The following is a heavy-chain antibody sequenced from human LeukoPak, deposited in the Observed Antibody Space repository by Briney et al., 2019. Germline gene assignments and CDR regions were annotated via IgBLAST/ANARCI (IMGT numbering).Heavy chain of an antibody. Sequence: ASVKVSCKASGYTFTSYHMHWVRQAPGQGLEWKGKINLSGGSTTYAQKFQGRVTMTRDTSTSTVYMELSSLRSEDTAVYYCARDYVDDIPMIKDYWGQGTLVTVSS. CDR1: GYTFTSYH. J-gene: IGHJ4*02. D-gene: IGHD2-8*01. CDR3: ARDYVDDIPMIKDY. CDR2: INLSGGST. V-gene: IGHV1-46*01.